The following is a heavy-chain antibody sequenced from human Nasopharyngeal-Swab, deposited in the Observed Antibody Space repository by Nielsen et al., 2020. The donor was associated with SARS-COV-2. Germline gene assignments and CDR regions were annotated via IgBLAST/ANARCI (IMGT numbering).Heavy chain of an antibody. CDR1: GFTFSSYW. D-gene: IGHD5-12*01. Sequence: GESLKISCAASGFTFSSYWMSWVRQAPGKGLEWVANIKQDRSEKYYVDSVKGRFTISRDNAKNSLYLQMNSLRAEDTAVYYCARGGYSGYEYYFDYWGQGTLVTVSS. CDR2: IKQDRSEK. V-gene: IGHV3-7*04. CDR3: ARGGYSGYEYYFDY. J-gene: IGHJ4*02.